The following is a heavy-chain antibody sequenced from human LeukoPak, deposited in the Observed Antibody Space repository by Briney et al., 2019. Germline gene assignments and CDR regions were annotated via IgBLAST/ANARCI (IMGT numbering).Heavy chain of an antibody. Sequence: GGSLRLSCAASGFTFRSYGMHWVRQAPGKGLEWVAVIWYDGSNKYYADSVKGRFTISRDNSENTLYLQMNSLRAEDTALYYCAKEYCGGGRCKDDFFDYWGQGTLVTVSS. V-gene: IGHV3-33*06. J-gene: IGHJ4*02. D-gene: IGHD2-15*01. CDR3: AKEYCGGGRCKDDFFDY. CDR1: GFTFRSYG. CDR2: IWYDGSNK.